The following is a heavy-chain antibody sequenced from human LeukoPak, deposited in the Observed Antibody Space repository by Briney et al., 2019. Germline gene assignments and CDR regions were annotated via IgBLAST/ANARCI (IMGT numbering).Heavy chain of an antibody. CDR2: SYYTGNT. Sequence: SQTLSLTCTVSGGSISSGGDYWSWIRQHPGKGLEWIGYSYYTGNTYYNSSLKSRMTISVDTPKNQFSLQLSSVTAADTAVYYCARGSGYYGWYFDLWGRGTLVTVSS. J-gene: IGHJ2*01. V-gene: IGHV4-31*03. CDR3: ARGSGYYGWYFDL. D-gene: IGHD3-22*01. CDR1: GGSISSGGDY.